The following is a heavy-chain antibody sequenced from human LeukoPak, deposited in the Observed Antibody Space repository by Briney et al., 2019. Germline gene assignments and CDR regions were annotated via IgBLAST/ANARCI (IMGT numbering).Heavy chain of an antibody. CDR1: GGTFSSYA. CDR3: ARVRSGSYFFFYCFDP. J-gene: IGHJ5*02. Sequence: SVKVSCKASGGTFSSYAISWVRQPPGRGLEWMGGIIPIFGTANYAQKFQGRVTITADKSTSTAYMELSSLRSEDTAVYYCARVRSGSYFFFYCFDPWGQGTLVTVSS. V-gene: IGHV1-69*06. CDR2: IIPIFGTA. D-gene: IGHD1-26*01.